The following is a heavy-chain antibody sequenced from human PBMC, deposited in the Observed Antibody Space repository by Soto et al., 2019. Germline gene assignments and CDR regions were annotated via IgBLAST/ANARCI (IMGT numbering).Heavy chain of an antibody. CDR1: GFTFSSYG. V-gene: IGHV3-30*18. J-gene: IGHJ4*02. D-gene: IGHD6-13*01. Sequence: GGSLRLSCAASGFTFSSYGMHWVRQAPGKGLEWVAVISYDGSNKYYADSVKGRFTISRDNSKNTLYLQMNSLRAEDTAVYYCAKDASSSWYYFDYWGQGTLVTVSS. CDR2: ISYDGSNK. CDR3: AKDASSSWYYFDY.